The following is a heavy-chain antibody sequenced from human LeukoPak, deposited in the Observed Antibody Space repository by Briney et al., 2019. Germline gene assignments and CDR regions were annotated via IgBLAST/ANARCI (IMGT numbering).Heavy chain of an antibody. CDR1: GFTFSSYA. J-gene: IGHJ3*02. CDR2: ISYDGSNK. V-gene: IGHV3-30-3*01. D-gene: IGHD2-2*01. Sequence: PGRSLRLSCAASGFTFSSYAMPWVRQAPGKGLEWVAVISYDGSNKYYADSVKGRFTISRDNSKNTLYLQMNSLRAEDTAVYYCARGGDIVVVPAAFGIWGQGTMVTVSS. CDR3: ARGGDIVVVPAAFGI.